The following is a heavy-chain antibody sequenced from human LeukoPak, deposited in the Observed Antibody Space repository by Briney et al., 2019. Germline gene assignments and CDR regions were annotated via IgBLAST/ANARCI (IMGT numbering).Heavy chain of an antibody. Sequence: PGGSLRLSCAASGFTFSSYALSWVRQAPGKGLEWVSSIGGGDTHYADSVKGRFTISRDDSRSTVDLQMSSLRAEDTAVYYCAKDGQSFNSMYDYFDSWGQGTLVTVSS. CDR1: GFTFSSYA. J-gene: IGHJ4*02. V-gene: IGHV3-23*01. CDR2: IGGGDT. D-gene: IGHD2-8*01. CDR3: AKDGQSFNSMYDYFDS.